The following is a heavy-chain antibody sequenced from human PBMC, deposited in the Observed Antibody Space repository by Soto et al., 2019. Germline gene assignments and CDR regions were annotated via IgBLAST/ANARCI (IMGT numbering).Heavy chain of an antibody. V-gene: IGHV1-69*01. Sequence: QVQLVQSGAEMKKPGSSVKVSCKASGGTFSKYAISWVRQAPGQGLEWMGGIIPIFGTEKYAQKFQGRVTITANESTSTVYMELSGLRSEGTAVYFCACRSAHNDDYYFGMGVWGQGTTVIVSS. CDR2: IIPIFGTE. CDR3: ACRSAHNDDYYFGMGV. J-gene: IGHJ6*02. CDR1: GGTFSKYA. D-gene: IGHD1-26*01.